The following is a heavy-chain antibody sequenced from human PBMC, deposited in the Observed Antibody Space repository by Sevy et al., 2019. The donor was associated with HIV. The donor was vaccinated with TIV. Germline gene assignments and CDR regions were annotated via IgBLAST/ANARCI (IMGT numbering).Heavy chain of an antibody. CDR1: GFTFDDYA. CDR3: PKDSSRVIGCSYGVHV. J-gene: IGHJ6*02. D-gene: IGHD3-10*01. V-gene: IGHV3-9*01. Sequence: GGSLRLSCAASGFTFDDYAMHWVRQAPGTGLEWVSGISWDSGRIDYADSVKGGFTISRDNAKNSLYLQMSSLRADDTALYYCPKDSSRVIGCSYGVHVWGQGTTVTISS. CDR2: ISWDSGRI.